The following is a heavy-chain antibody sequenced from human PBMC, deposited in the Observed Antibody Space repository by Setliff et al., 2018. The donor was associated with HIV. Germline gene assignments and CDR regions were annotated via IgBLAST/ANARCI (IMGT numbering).Heavy chain of an antibody. Sequence: ASVKVSCKTSGYPFTSYALTWVRQAPGQGLEWRGWISGCNGKTNYPQKHQGRLTMTTETSTSTVYMELRSLRSDDTDMYYCARVNYPSLSSSWYRLDYYYYMDVWGKGTMVTVSS. D-gene: IGHD6-13*01. CDR3: ARVNYPSLSSSWYRLDYYYYMDV. CDR1: GYPFTSYA. CDR2: ISGCNGKT. J-gene: IGHJ6*03. V-gene: IGHV1-18*01.